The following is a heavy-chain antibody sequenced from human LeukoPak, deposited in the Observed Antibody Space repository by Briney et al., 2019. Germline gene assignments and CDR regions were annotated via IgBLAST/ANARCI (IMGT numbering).Heavy chain of an antibody. CDR2: ISGSGGST. Sequence: GGSLRLSCAASGFTFSSYAMSWVRQAPGKGLEWVSAISGSGGSTYYADSVKGRFTISRDNSKNTPYLQMNSLRAEDTAVYYCAKRVYYYYYMDVWGKGTTVTVSS. J-gene: IGHJ6*03. CDR3: AKRVYYYYYMDV. V-gene: IGHV3-23*01. CDR1: GFTFSSYA.